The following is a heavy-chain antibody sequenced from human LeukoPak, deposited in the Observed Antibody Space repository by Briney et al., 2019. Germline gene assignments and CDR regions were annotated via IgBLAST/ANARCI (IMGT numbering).Heavy chain of an antibody. CDR2: IYYSGSF. D-gene: IGHD3-22*01. V-gene: IGHV4-59*12. J-gene: IGHJ4*02. CDR3: ARDLPPNYYDSSGQPEGFDY. CDR1: GGSISTYF. Sequence: SETLSLTCTVSGGSISTYFWSWIRQPPGKGLEWIGYIYYSGSFKYNPSLKSRVTISVDTSKNQFSLNLSSVTAADTAVYYCARDLPPNYYDSSGQPEGFDYWGQGTLVTVSS.